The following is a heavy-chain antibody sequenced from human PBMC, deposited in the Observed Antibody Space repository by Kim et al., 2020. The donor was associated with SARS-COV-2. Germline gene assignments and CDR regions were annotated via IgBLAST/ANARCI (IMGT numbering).Heavy chain of an antibody. CDR3: AKDGRIDGVGVYCTNGVCYRKDPHTVDV. J-gene: IGHJ6*02. D-gene: IGHD2-8*01. CDR1: GFTFSSYA. CDR2: ISGSGGST. Sequence: GGSLRLSCAASGFTFSSYAMSWVRQAPGKGLEWVSAISGSGGSTYYADSVKGRFTISRDNSKNTLYLQMNSLRAEDTAVYYCAKDGRIDGVGVYCTNGVCYRKDPHTVDVWGQGTTVTVSS. V-gene: IGHV3-23*01.